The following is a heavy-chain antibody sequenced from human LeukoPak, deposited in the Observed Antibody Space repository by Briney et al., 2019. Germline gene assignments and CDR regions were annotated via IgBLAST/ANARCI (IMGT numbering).Heavy chain of an antibody. CDR3: ARASRNYYDSSGIDAFDI. J-gene: IGHJ3*02. CDR2: IIPIFGTA. V-gene: IGHV1-69*05. Sequence: SVKVSCKASGGTFSSYDISWVRQAPGQGLEWMGRIIPIFGTANYAQKFQGRVTITTDESTSTAYMELSSLRSEDTAVYYCARASRNYYDSSGIDAFDIWGQGTMVTVSS. CDR1: GGTFSSYD. D-gene: IGHD3-22*01.